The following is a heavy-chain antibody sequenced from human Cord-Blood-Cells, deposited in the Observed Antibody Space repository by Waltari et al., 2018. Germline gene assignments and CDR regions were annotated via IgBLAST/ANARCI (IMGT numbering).Heavy chain of an antibody. CDR2: INPNSGGT. CDR1: GYTFTGYY. J-gene: IGHJ5*02. CDR3: ARGGLVMVYARGGFDP. D-gene: IGHD2-8*01. Sequence: QVQLVQSGAEVKKPGASVKVSCKASGYTFTGYYMHWVRQAPGQGLEWMGWINPNSGGTNHAQKFQGRVTMSRGTAISTAYMGLSRLRSDDTAVYYCARGGLVMVYARGGFDPWGQGTLVTVSS. V-gene: IGHV1-2*02.